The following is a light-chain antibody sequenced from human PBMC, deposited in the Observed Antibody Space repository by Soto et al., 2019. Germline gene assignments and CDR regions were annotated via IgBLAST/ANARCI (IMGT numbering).Light chain of an antibody. CDR2: GAS. V-gene: IGKV3-15*01. CDR1: QSVSIN. J-gene: IGKJ1*01. Sequence: EIVMTQSPATLSVSPGERATLSCRASQSVSINLAWYQQKPGQAPRLLIYGASTRATGIPARFSGSGSETEFTLTISSLQSEDFAIYYCQQYNRWRTFGQGTKVDIK. CDR3: QQYNRWRT.